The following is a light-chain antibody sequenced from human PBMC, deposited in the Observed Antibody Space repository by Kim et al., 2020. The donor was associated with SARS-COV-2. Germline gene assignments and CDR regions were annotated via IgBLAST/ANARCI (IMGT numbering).Light chain of an antibody. CDR2: LNSDGSH. Sequence: ASVKPTGTLGSGHSNYAIAWHQQQPEKGPRYLMKLNSDGSHNKGDGIPDRFSGSSSGAERYLTISSLQSEDEADYYCQTWDTGIQVFGRGTQLTVL. CDR1: SGHSNYA. V-gene: IGLV4-69*01. CDR3: QTWDTGIQV. J-gene: IGLJ3*02.